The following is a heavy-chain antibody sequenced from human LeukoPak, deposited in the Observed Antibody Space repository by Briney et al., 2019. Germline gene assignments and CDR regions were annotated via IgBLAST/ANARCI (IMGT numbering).Heavy chain of an antibody. Sequence: PGGSLRLSCAASGFTFSSYSMNWVRQAPGKGLEWVSSXXXXXXXXYYADSVKGRFTISRDNAKNSLYLQMNSLRAEDTAVYYCARDRARTYYYDSSGYYVGSAFDIWGQGTMVTVSS. CDR3: ARDRARTYYYDSSGYYVGSAFDI. D-gene: IGHD3-22*01. CDR1: GFTFSSYS. J-gene: IGHJ3*02. CDR2: XXXXXXXX. V-gene: IGHV3-21*01.